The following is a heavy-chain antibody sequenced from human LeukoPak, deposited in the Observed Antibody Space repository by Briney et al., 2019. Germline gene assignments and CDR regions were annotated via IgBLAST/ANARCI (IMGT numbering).Heavy chain of an antibody. CDR2: IIPIFGTA. V-gene: IGHV1-69*13. D-gene: IGHD4-17*01. CDR1: GGTFSSYA. J-gene: IGHJ4*02. Sequence: ASVKVSCKASGGTFSSYAISWVRQAPGQGLEWMGGIIPIFGTANYAQKFQGRVTITADESTSTAYMELSSLRSEDTAVYYCATNDYGDYVLSYWGQGTPVTVSS. CDR3: ATNDYGDYVLSY.